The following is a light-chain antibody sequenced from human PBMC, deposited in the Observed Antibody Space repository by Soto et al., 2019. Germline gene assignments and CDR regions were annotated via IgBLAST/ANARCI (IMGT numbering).Light chain of an antibody. Sequence: DIQMTQSPSSLSASVGDGVTITCRASQAIGNCLIWYQQKPGKAPKFLIYGASNLQSGVPSRFSGSGSGTDFTLTISSLQPEDFATYYCQHNYSHPRTFGQGTRLDIK. CDR2: GAS. CDR1: QAIGNC. V-gene: IGKV1-39*01. CDR3: QHNYSHPRT. J-gene: IGKJ5*01.